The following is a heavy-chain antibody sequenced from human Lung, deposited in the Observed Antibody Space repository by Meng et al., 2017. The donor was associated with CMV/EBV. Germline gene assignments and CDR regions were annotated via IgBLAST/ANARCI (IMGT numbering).Heavy chain of an antibody. CDR3: ATMPQSGGYSHSYYYGMDV. J-gene: IGHJ6*02. V-gene: IGHV3-48*04. D-gene: IGHD2-15*01. CDR1: GFTFSSYS. Sequence: GESXKISCAASGFTFSSYSMNWVRQAPGKGLEWVSYISSSSSTIYYADSVKGRFTITRDNAKNSLYLQMNSLRAEDTAVYYCATMPQSGGYSHSYYYGMDVXGQGXTVTVSS. CDR2: ISSSSSTI.